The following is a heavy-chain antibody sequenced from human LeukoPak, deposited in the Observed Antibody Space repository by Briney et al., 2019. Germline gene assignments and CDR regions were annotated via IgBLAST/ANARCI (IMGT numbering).Heavy chain of an antibody. Sequence: GGSLSLSCAASGFTFSSYGMSWVRQAPGKGLEWVSAISGSGGGTYYADSVKGRFTISRDNFKNTLYLQMNSLRAEDTAVYYCAKDWFIAVASYYFDYWGQGTLVTVSS. CDR2: ISGSGGGT. D-gene: IGHD6-19*01. CDR3: AKDWFIAVASYYFDY. J-gene: IGHJ4*02. V-gene: IGHV3-23*01. CDR1: GFTFSSYG.